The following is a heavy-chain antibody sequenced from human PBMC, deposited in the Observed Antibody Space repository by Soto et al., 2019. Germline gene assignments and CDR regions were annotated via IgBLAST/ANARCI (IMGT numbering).Heavy chain of an antibody. CDR1: GYTFTDHG. D-gene: IGHD3-10*01. CDR2: VSSYNGNT. J-gene: IGHJ4*02. Sequence: GASVKVSCKTSGYTFTDHGIDWMRQAPGQGLEWVGWVSSYNGNTNYAYNLKDRVIMTTDASTSTAYMELRGLRSDDTAVYYCAREVEGSYSPADFWGQGTPVTVSS. V-gene: IGHV1-18*01. CDR3: AREVEGSYSPADF.